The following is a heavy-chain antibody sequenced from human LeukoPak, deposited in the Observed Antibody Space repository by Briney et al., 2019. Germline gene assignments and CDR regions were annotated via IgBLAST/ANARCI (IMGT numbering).Heavy chain of an antibody. D-gene: IGHD3-22*01. J-gene: IGHJ4*02. CDR1: GFTFSSYA. V-gene: IGHV3-21*06. Sequence: GGSLRLSCAASGFTFSSYAMNWVRQAPGKGLECVSSISGSSTDIYYADSVKGRFTISRDNAKNSVFLQINNLRAEDTAIYYCARRGYHDSSGYDYWGQGTLVTVSS. CDR3: ARRGYHDSSGYDY. CDR2: ISGSSTDI.